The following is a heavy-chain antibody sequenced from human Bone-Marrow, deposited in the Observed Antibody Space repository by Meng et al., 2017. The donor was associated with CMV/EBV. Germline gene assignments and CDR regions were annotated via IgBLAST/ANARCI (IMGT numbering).Heavy chain of an antibody. J-gene: IGHJ4*02. CDR3: ARARFLEWLFNDY. Sequence: GESLKISCKASGFSFTSHSFHWVLQAPGKGLEWVALTSYDGTTNFHADSVKGRFTVSRDNSKNMVYLQMSSLRADDSALYFCARARFLEWLFNDYWGQGTWVTVSS. CDR2: TSYDGTTN. D-gene: IGHD3-3*01. CDR1: GFSFTSHS. V-gene: IGHV3-30-3*01.